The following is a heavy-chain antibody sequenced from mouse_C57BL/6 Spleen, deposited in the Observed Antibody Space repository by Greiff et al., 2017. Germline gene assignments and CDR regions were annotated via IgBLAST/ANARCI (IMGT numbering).Heavy chain of an antibody. Sequence: VQLQQSGAELVRPGASVTLSCKASGYTFTDYEMHWVKQTPVHGLEWIGAIDPENGGTAYNQKFKGKAILTADKSSSTAYMELRSLTSEDSAVYYCMGYDGFAYWGQGTLVTVSA. V-gene: IGHV1-15*01. CDR1: GYTFTDYE. CDR2: IDPENGGT. J-gene: IGHJ3*01. D-gene: IGHD2-2*01. CDR3: MGYDGFAY.